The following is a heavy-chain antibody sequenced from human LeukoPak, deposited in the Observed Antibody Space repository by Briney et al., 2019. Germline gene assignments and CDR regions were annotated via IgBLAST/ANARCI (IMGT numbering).Heavy chain of an antibody. D-gene: IGHD3-16*01. CDR1: GYSFTGYF. V-gene: IGHV1-2*02. Sequence: ASVKVSCKASGYSFTGYFMRWVRQAPGQGLEWMGWINPNSGDTNYAQKLQGRVTMTRDTSISTAYMELSRLRSDDADVYYCERRFYYAMDVWGQGTTAPVSS. J-gene: IGHJ6*02. CDR2: INPNSGDT. CDR3: ERRFYYAMDV.